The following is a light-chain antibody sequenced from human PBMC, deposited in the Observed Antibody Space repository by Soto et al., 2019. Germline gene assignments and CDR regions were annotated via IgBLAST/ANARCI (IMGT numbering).Light chain of an antibody. CDR1: TGAVTTGYY. CDR3: LLYYGGSWV. CDR2: NTN. Sequence: QAVVTQAPSLTVSPGGTVTLTYASSTGAVTTGYYPSWFQHKPGHAPRALIYNTNDKHSWTPARLSGSLLGDKAALTLSGVQPEDEAEYYCLLYYGGSWVFGGGTKVTVL. J-gene: IGLJ3*02. V-gene: IGLV7-43*01.